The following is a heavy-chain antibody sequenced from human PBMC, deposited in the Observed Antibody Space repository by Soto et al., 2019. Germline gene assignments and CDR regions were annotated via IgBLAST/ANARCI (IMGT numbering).Heavy chain of an antibody. CDR1: GGSISTYY. J-gene: IGHJ4*02. V-gene: IGHV4-59*08. Sequence: QVQLQESGPGLVKPSETLSLTCTVSGGSISTYYWNWIRQPPGKGLEWIGYIYYGGSANYNPSVKSRVTISVDASNKQVSLKLISVTAADPAVYYCAMGGHCTNGVGSALDFWGQGTPVTVSS. D-gene: IGHD2-8*01. CDR2: IYYGGSA. CDR3: AMGGHCTNGVGSALDF.